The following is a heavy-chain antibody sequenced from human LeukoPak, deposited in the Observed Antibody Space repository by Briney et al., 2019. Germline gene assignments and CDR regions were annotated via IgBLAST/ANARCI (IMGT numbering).Heavy chain of an antibody. CDR1: GFTFSSYW. D-gene: IGHD6-19*01. CDR2: IKQDGSEK. J-gene: IGHJ4*02. V-gene: IGHV3-7*02. CDR3: ARSPMYSSGWVFDY. Sequence: GGTLRLSCAASGFTFSSYWMIWVRQAPGKGLEWVANIKQDGSEKNYVKSVKGRFTISRDNAQNSLYLQMNSLRAEDTAVYYCARSPMYSSGWVFDYWGQGILVTVSS.